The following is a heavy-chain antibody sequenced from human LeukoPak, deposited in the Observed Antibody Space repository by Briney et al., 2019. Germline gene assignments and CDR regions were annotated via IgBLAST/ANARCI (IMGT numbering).Heavy chain of an antibody. D-gene: IGHD3-9*01. CDR2: IYYSGST. CDR1: GGSISSGSYY. CDR3: ARALSLVAYFDWLTMDV. J-gene: IGHJ6*02. V-gene: IGHV4-31*03. Sequence: SQTLSLTCTVSGGSISSGSYYWSWIRQHPGKGLEWIGYIYYSGSTYYNLSLKSRVTISVDTSKNQFSLKLSSVTAADTAVYYCARALSLVAYFDWLTMDVWGQGTTVTVSS.